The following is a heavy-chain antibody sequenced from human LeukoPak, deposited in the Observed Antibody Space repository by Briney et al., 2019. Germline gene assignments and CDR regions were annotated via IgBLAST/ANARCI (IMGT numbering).Heavy chain of an antibody. CDR3: ARDRYCSSTSCYPLDY. J-gene: IGHJ4*02. CDR1: GFIFSSYS. Sequence: GGSLRLSCAASGFIFSSYSMNWVRQAPGKGLEWVSSISSSSSYIYYADSVKGRFTISRDNTKNSLYLQMNSLRAEDTAVYYCARDRYCSSTSCYPLDYWGQGTLVTVSS. V-gene: IGHV3-21*01. D-gene: IGHD2-2*01. CDR2: ISSSSSYI.